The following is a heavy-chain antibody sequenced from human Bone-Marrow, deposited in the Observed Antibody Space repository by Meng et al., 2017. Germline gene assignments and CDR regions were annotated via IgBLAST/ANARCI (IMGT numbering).Heavy chain of an antibody. CDR1: GFTFSDYY. D-gene: IGHD6-19*01. J-gene: IGHJ3*02. CDR3: ARGGGWYGLDAFDI. CDR2: ISSSGSTI. V-gene: IGHV3-11*04. Sequence: GESLKISCAASGFTFSDYYMSWIRQAPGKGLEWVSYISSSGSTIYYADSVKGRFTISRDNAKNSLYLQMNSLRAEDTAVYYCARGGGWYGLDAFDIWGQGTMVTVSS.